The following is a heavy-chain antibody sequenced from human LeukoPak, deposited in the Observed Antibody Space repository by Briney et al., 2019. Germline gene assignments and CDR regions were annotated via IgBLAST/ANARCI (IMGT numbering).Heavy chain of an antibody. V-gene: IGHV1-69*05. CDR2: IIPIFGTA. CDR3: ARDGIAAAGRRTLDY. D-gene: IGHD6-13*01. Sequence: SVKVSCKASGGTFSSYAISWVRQAPGQGLEWMGRIIPIFGTANYAQKFQGRVTITMDESTSTAYMELSSLRSEDTAVYYCARDGIAAAGRRTLDYWGQGTLVTVSS. CDR1: GGTFSSYA. J-gene: IGHJ4*02.